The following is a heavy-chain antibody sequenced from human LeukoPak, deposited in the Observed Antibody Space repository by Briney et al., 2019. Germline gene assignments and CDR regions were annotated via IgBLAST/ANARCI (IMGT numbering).Heavy chain of an antibody. CDR1: GGSISSYY. D-gene: IGHD3-3*01. CDR2: IYYSGST. J-gene: IGHJ4*02. V-gene: IGHV4-59*08. Sequence: SETLSLTCTVSGGSISSYYWSWIRQPPGKGLEWIGYIYYSGSTNYNPSLKSRVTISVDTSKNQFSLKLSSVTAADTAVYYRARQNYDFWSGQYYFDYWGQGTLVTVSS. CDR3: ARQNYDFWSGQYYFDY.